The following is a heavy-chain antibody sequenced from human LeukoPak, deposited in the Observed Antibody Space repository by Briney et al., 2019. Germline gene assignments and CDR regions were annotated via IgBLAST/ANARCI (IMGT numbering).Heavy chain of an antibody. V-gene: IGHV3-30*18. J-gene: IGHJ4*02. Sequence: PGRSLRLSCAASGFTFSSYGMHWVRQAPGKGLEWVAVISYDGSNKYYADSVKGRFTISRDNSKNTLYLQMNSLRAEDTAVYYCAKRRPSGGYSSNLGQWGPLDYWGQGTLVTVSS. CDR1: GFTFSSYG. CDR2: ISYDGSNK. CDR3: AKRRPSGGYSSNLGQWGPLDY. D-gene: IGHD6-13*01.